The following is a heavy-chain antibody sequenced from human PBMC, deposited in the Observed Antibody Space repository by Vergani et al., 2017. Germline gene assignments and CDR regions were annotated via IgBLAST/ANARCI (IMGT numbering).Heavy chain of an antibody. CDR3: ARASSGYYKSTFDY. CDR1: GGTFSTYG. Sequence: QVHLVQSGAEVKKPGSSVKVSCKASGGTFSTYGINWVRQAPGQGLEWMGGITPFFRTPKYAQKFQGRVTITADKSTSTAYMELSSLRSEDTAVYYCARASSGYYKSTFDYWGQGTLVTVSS. CDR2: ITPFFRTP. D-gene: IGHD3-22*01. V-gene: IGHV1-69*06. J-gene: IGHJ4*02.